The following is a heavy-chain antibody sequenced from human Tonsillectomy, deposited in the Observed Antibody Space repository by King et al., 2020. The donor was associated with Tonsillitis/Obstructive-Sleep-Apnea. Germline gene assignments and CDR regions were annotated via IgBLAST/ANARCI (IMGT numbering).Heavy chain of an antibody. Sequence: QLQESGPGLVKPSETLSLTCTVSGGSISSYYWSWIRQPPGKGLEWIWYIYYSGSTNYNPSLKSRVTISVDTSKNQFSLKLSSVTAADTAVYYCARADSNYVGWFDPWGQGTLVTVSS. CDR1: GGSISSYY. V-gene: IGHV4-59*01. J-gene: IGHJ5*02. CDR3: ARADSNYVGWFDP. CDR2: IYYSGST. D-gene: IGHD4-11*01.